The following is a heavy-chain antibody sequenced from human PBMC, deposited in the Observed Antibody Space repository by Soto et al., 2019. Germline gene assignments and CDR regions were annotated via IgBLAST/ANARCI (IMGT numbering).Heavy chain of an antibody. V-gene: IGHV4-30-4*01. CDR2: IYYSGST. J-gene: IGHJ4*02. D-gene: IGHD3-3*01. CDR3: ARVRGSGFADY. Sequence: TSETLSLTCTVSGGSISSGDYYWSWIRQPPGKGLEWIGYIYYSGSTYYNPSLKSRVTISVDTSKNQFSLKLSSVTAADTAVYYCARVRGSGFADYWGQGTLVTVSS. CDR1: GGSISSGDYY.